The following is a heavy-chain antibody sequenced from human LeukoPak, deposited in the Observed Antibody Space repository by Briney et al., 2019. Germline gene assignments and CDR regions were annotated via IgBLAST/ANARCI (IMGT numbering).Heavy chain of an antibody. V-gene: IGHV4-59*06. CDR3: ARDPQPGGRFDP. Sequence: SETLSLTCTVSGGSISSYYWSWIRQPPGKGLEWIGYIYYSGSTYYNPSLKSRVTISVDTSKNQFSLKLSSVTAADTAVYYCARDPQPGGRFDPWGQGTLVTVSS. CDR1: GGSISSYY. D-gene: IGHD3-16*01. J-gene: IGHJ5*02. CDR2: IYYSGST.